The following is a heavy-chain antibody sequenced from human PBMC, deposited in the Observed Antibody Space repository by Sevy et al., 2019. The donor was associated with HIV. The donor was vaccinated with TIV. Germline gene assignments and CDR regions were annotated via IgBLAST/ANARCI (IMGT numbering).Heavy chain of an antibody. J-gene: IGHJ4*02. Sequence: EGSLRLSCAASGFSFSTHGMHWVHQAPGKELEWVAVITFDGSDKYYSESVKGRFTISRDNSKNTLLLQMSSLRAEDTAVYYCARDAGYSTVWYPGYWGQGTLVTVSS. CDR1: GFSFSTHG. CDR2: ITFDGSDK. V-gene: IGHV3-30*03. D-gene: IGHD6-19*01. CDR3: ARDAGYSTVWYPGY.